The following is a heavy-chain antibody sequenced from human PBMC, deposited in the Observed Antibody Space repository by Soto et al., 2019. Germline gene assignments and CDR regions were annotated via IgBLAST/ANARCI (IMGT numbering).Heavy chain of an antibody. D-gene: IGHD2-2*01. CDR1: GHSFTSYW. V-gene: IGHV5-51*01. Sequence: PGESLKISCKGSGHSFTSYWIGWVRQMPGKGLEWMGIIYPGDSDTRYSPSFQGQVTISADKSISTAYLQWSSLKASDTAMYYCARHGIVVVPAAYYYYGMDVWGQGTTVTVSS. CDR2: IYPGDSDT. CDR3: ARHGIVVVPAAYYYYGMDV. J-gene: IGHJ6*02.